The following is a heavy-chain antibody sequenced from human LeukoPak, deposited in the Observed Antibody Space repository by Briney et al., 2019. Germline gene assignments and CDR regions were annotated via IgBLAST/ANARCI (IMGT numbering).Heavy chain of an antibody. D-gene: IGHD3-3*01. Sequence: SETLSLTCTVSGGSVSSGSYYWSWIRQPPGKGLEWIGYIYYSGSTNYNPSLKSRVTISVDTSKNQFSLKLSSVTAADTAVYYRARGGYDFWSGYRDYWGQGTLVTVSS. CDR3: ARGGYDFWSGYRDY. V-gene: IGHV4-61*01. CDR1: GGSVSSGSYY. J-gene: IGHJ4*02. CDR2: IYYSGST.